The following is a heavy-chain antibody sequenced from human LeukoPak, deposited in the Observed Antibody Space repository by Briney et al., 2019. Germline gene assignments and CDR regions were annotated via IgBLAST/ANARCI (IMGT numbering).Heavy chain of an antibody. CDR2: ISAYNGNT. CDR1: GYTLTSYG. J-gene: IGHJ3*02. Sequence: ASVKVSCKASGYTLTSYGISWVRQAPGQGLEWMGWISAYNGNTNYAQKLQGRVTMTTDTSTSTAYMELRSLRSDDTAVYYCARVTVVVTASHAFDIWGQGTMVTVSS. CDR3: ARVTVVVTASHAFDI. D-gene: IGHD2-21*02. V-gene: IGHV1-18*01.